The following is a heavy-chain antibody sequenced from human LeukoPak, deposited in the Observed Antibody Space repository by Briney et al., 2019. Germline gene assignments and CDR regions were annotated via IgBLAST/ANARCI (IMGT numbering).Heavy chain of an antibody. CDR1: GFTVSSNS. J-gene: IGHJ6*03. D-gene: IGHD6-19*01. V-gene: IGHV3-21*01. CDR3: TRDMSSGAVAVAYYYYYMDV. Sequence: GGSLRLSCTVSGFTVSSNSMSWVRQAPGKGLEWVSSISSSSSYIYYADSVKGRFTISRDNAKNSLYLQMNSLRAEDTAVYYCTRDMSSGAVAVAYYYYYMDVWGKGTTVTVSS. CDR2: ISSSSSYI.